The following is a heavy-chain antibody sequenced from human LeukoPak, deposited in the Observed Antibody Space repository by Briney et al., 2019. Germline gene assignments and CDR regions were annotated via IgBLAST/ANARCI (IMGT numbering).Heavy chain of an antibody. V-gene: IGHV4-59*12. Sequence: SETLSLTCAVYGGSFSGYYWSWIRQPPGRGLEWIGYISYSGSTNYNPSLKSRVTMSVDTSKNQFSLKLSSVTAADTAVYYCARDGVLGRWFDPWGQGTLVTVSS. CDR1: GGSFSGYY. CDR3: ARDGVLGRWFDP. J-gene: IGHJ5*02. D-gene: IGHD3-3*01. CDR2: ISYSGST.